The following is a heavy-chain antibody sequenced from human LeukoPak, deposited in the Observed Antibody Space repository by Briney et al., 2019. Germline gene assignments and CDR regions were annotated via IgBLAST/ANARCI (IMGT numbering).Heavy chain of an antibody. V-gene: IGHV4-30-4*08. CDR3: ARDHYYDSSGTRNFGY. CDR1: GGSISSGDYY. D-gene: IGHD3-22*01. CDR2: IYYSGST. J-gene: IGHJ4*02. Sequence: PSQTLSLTCTVSGGSISSGDYYWSWIRQPPGTGLEWIGYIYYSGSTYYNPSLKSRVTISVDTSKNQFSLKLSSVTAADTAVYYCARDHYYDSSGTRNFGYWGQGTLVTVSS.